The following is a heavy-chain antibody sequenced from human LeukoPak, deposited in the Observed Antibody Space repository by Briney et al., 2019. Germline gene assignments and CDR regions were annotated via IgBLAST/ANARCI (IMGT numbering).Heavy chain of an antibody. CDR1: GFTLNSYG. Sequence: GGSLGLSCAASGFTLNSYGMSWVRQAPGKGLEWVSSISGSRTYYADSVKGRFTISRDNSKNTLYLQMSSLRAEDTAVYYCSKDLRIGTLGYFDYWGQGTLVSVSS. CDR2: ISGSRT. V-gene: IGHV3-23*01. D-gene: IGHD1-1*01. CDR3: SKDLRIGTLGYFDY. J-gene: IGHJ4*02.